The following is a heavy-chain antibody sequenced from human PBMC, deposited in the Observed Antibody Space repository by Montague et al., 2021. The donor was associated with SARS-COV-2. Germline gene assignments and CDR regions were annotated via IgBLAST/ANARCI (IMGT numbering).Heavy chain of an antibody. CDR1: GGSFSGYY. V-gene: IGHV4-34*01. J-gene: IGHJ2*01. CDR2: INHSGST. Sequence: SETLSLTCAVYGGSFSGYYWSWIRQPPGKGLEWIGEINHSGSTNYDPSLKSRVTISVDTSKNQFSLKLSSVTAADTAVYYCARPNSGWHRYFDLWGRGTLVTVSS. CDR3: ARPNSGWHRYFDL. D-gene: IGHD6-19*01.